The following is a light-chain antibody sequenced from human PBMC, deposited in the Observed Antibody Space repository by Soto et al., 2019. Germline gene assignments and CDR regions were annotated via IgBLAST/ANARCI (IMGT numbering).Light chain of an antibody. CDR3: QQYGSSPRGT. J-gene: IGKJ1*01. Sequence: EIVLAQSPATLSLSPGERATLSCRTSQSVSSYLAWYQQKPGQAPRLLIYDASNRATGIPARFSGSGSGTDFTLTISRLEPEDVAVYYCQQYGSSPRGTFGQGTKVDI. CDR2: DAS. V-gene: IGKV3-20*01. CDR1: QSVSSY.